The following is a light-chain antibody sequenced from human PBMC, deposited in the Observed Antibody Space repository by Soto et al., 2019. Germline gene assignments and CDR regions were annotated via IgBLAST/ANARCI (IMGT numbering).Light chain of an antibody. CDR3: QQYGSSPPRVT. CDR1: QSVSSSY. J-gene: IGKJ5*01. Sequence: EIVLTQSPGTLSLSPGERATLSCRASQSVSSSYLAWYQQKPGQAPRLLIYGASSRATGIPDRFSGSGAGTAVTLTISRLEPEDFAVYYCQQYGSSPPRVTFGQGTRLEIK. V-gene: IGKV3-20*01. CDR2: GAS.